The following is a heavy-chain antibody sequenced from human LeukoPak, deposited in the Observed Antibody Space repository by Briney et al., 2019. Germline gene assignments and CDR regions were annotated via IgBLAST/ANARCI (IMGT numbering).Heavy chain of an antibody. V-gene: IGHV3-30*18. D-gene: IGHD2/OR15-2a*01. CDR1: GFPFSSYG. CDR2: TSYDGTNK. Sequence: PGGSLRLSCAASGFPFSSYGMHWVRQAPGKGLEWVAVTSYDGTNKYYADSVKGRFTISRDNSKNTLYLQMNSLRAEDTAVYYCAKGYYDSTTNYYYYGMTSGAKGPRSPSP. J-gene: IGHJ6*02. CDR3: AKGYYDSTTNYYYYGMTS.